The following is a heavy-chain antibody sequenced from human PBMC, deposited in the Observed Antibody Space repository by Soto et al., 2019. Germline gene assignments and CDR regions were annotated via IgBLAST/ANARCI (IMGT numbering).Heavy chain of an antibody. Sequence: ASVKVSCKSSGYPFSSYYMHWVRRSPVQGLEWMGIINPSGGSTSYAQNFQGRVTMTRDTSTSTVYMELSSLRSDETAVYYCARGYHSSGFPPLVDYWGQGTLVTVSS. J-gene: IGHJ4*02. V-gene: IGHV1-46*01. CDR1: GYPFSSYY. D-gene: IGHD3-22*01. CDR3: ARGYHSSGFPPLVDY. CDR2: INPSGGST.